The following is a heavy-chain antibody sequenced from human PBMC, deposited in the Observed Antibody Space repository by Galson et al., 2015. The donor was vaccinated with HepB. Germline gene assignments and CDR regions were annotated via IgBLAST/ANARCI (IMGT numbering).Heavy chain of an antibody. CDR1: GFSFSTYW. CDR3: VRDKRDGYNDVFDL. D-gene: IGHD5-24*01. V-gene: IGHV3-74*01. CDR2: VNPDGSFT. J-gene: IGHJ3*01. Sequence: SLRLSCAASGFSFSTYWMDWVRQVPGKGLVWVSRVNPDGSFTNYADSVKGRFTISRNNAKNTLYLQMSGLRAEDTAVYYCVRDKRDGYNDVFDLWGQGTLVTVSS.